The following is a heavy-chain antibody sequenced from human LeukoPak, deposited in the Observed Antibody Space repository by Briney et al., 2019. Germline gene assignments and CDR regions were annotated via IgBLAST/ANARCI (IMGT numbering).Heavy chain of an antibody. CDR3: ARDKIVGATNFDY. D-gene: IGHD1-26*01. CDR2: IWFDGSNK. V-gene: IGHV3-33*01. CDR1: GFTFSSHA. Sequence: GGSLRLSCAASGFTFSSHAIHWVRQAPGKGLEWVAVIWFDGSNKYYVDSVKGRFTISRDNSKNTVYLQMDSLRAEDTAVYYCARDKIVGATNFDYWGQGTLVTVSS. J-gene: IGHJ4*02.